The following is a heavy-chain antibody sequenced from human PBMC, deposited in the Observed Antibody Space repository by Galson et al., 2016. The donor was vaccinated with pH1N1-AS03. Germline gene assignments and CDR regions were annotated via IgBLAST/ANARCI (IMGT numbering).Heavy chain of an antibody. Sequence: SVKVSCKASGYTFGDYYMHWVRQAPGQELEWMGWINPSSGGTKYTQKFQGRVTMTRDTSISTAYMELSRLTSDDTAVYFCARGGGSSLDYWGQGTLVPVSS. D-gene: IGHD1-26*01. CDR2: INPSSGGT. V-gene: IGHV1-2*02. J-gene: IGHJ4*02. CDR1: GYTFGDYY. CDR3: ARGGGSSLDY.